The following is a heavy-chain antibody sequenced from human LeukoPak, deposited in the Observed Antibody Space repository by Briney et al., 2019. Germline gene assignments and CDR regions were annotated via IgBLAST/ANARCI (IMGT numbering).Heavy chain of an antibody. V-gene: IGHV4-34*01. Sequence: KPSETLSLTCAVYGGSFSGYYWSWIRQPPGKGPEWIGEINHSGSTNYNPSLKSRVTISVDTSKNQFSLKLSSVTAADTAVYYCARDYSSSSDWYFDLWGRGTLVTVSS. CDR2: INHSGST. D-gene: IGHD6-13*01. CDR3: ARDYSSSSDWYFDL. CDR1: GGSFSGYY. J-gene: IGHJ2*01.